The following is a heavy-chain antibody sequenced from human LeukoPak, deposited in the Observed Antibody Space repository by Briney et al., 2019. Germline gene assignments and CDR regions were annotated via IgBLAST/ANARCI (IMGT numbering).Heavy chain of an antibody. V-gene: IGHV5-51*01. CDR1: GYSFTSYW. J-gene: IGHJ4*02. CDR2: IYPGDSDT. D-gene: IGHD3-16*02. CDR3: ARSNDYVWGSYRYPDY. Sequence: GESLKISGRGSGYSFTSYWIGWVRQMPGKGLEWMGIIYPGDSDTRYSPSFQGQVTISADKSISTAYLQWSSLKASDTAMYYCARSNDYVWGSYRYPDYWGQGTLVTVSS.